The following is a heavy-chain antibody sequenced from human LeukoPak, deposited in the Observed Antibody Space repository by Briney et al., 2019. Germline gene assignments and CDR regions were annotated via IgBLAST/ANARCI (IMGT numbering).Heavy chain of an antibody. CDR3: ARDEAAAGTRAFDY. V-gene: IGHV3-66*01. Sequence: PGGSLRLSCAASGFTVSSNYMSWVRQAPGKGLEWVSDIYSGGGTYYADSVKDRFTISRDNSKNTLYLQMNSLRAEDTAVYYCARDEAAAGTRAFDYWGQGTLVTVSS. J-gene: IGHJ4*02. D-gene: IGHD6-13*01. CDR2: IYSGGGT. CDR1: GFTVSSNY.